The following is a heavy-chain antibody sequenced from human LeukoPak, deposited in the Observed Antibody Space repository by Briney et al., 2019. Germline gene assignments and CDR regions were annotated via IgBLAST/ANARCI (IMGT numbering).Heavy chain of an antibody. CDR2: IIPILRTP. CDR1: GGTFSSYT. V-gene: IGHV1-69*13. CDR3: ASLTYYDILTGPFDY. D-gene: IGHD3-9*01. J-gene: IGHJ4*02. Sequence: GASVKVSCKASGGTFSSYTISWVRQAPGQGLEWMGGIIPILRTPNYAQKFQGRVTITADESTTTAYMELSSLRAEDTAVYYCASLTYYDILTGPFDYWGQGTLVTVSS.